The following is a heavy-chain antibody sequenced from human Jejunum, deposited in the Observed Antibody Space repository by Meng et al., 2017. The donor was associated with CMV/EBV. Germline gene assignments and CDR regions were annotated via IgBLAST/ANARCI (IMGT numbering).Heavy chain of an antibody. J-gene: IGHJ4*02. CDR3: ARAKPVGYDSGTYYNSFDC. CDR1: SISTYY. D-gene: IGHD3-10*01. Sequence: SISTYYWSWIRQPPGKGLEWIGDIYYSGNTNYSPSLKSRVTISVDTSKKQFSLKLSSVAAADTAVYYCARAKPVGYDSGTYYNSFDCWGQGTLVTVSS. CDR2: IYYSGNT. V-gene: IGHV4-59*01.